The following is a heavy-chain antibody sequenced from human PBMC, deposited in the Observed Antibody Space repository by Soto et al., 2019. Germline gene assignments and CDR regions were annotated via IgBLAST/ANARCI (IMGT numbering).Heavy chain of an antibody. CDR3: ARGRYGDY. V-gene: IGHV1-18*01. CDR2: ISAHNGKT. J-gene: IGHJ4*02. CDR1: GYIFTSYG. Sequence: GPEVKKPGASVKVSCKGSGYIFTSYGIAWVRQAPGQGLEWMGWISAHNGKTEYAQKLQGRVTVTRDTSTSTAYLELRSLRSDDTALYYFARGRYGDYWGQGALVTVSS. D-gene: IGHD4-17*01.